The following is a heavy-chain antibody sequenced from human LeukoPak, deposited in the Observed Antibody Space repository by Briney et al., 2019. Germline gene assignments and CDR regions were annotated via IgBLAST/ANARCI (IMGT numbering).Heavy chain of an antibody. CDR1: GFTFSGYA. Sequence: PGGPLRLSCVASGFTFSGYAMSWVRQAPGKGLEWVSAISGSGGSTYYADSVKGRFTISRDNSKNTLYLQMNSLRAEDTAVYYCAKGLIPMDVWGQGTTVTVSS. V-gene: IGHV3-23*01. CDR2: ISGSGGST. D-gene: IGHD2-21*01. J-gene: IGHJ6*02. CDR3: AKGLIPMDV.